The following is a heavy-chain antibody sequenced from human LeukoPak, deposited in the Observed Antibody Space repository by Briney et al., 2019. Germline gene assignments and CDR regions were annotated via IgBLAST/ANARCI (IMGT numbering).Heavy chain of an antibody. V-gene: IGHV5-51*01. CDR3: ATTYYYDSSGYFPFDY. J-gene: IGHJ4*02. CDR2: IYPGDSDT. CDR1: GYSFTTYW. D-gene: IGHD3-22*01. Sequence: GESLQTSCKGSGYSFTTYWIGWVRQLPGKGLEWMGIIYPGDSDTRYSPSFQGQVTISADKSISTAYLQWSSLKASDTAMYYCATTYYYDSSGYFPFDYWGQGTLVTVSS.